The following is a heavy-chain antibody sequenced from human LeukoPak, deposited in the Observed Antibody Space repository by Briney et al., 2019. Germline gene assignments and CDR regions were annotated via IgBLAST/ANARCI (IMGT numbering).Heavy chain of an antibody. CDR3: ARDIAARHDY. D-gene: IGHD6-6*01. J-gene: IGHJ4*02. Sequence: GGSLRLSCAASGFTVSSNYMSWVRQAPGKGLEWVSVIYSGGSTYYADSVKGRFTISRDNAKNTLYLQMNSLRAEDTAVYYCARDIAARHDYWGQGTLVTVSS. CDR1: GFTVSSNY. V-gene: IGHV3-66*01. CDR2: IYSGGST.